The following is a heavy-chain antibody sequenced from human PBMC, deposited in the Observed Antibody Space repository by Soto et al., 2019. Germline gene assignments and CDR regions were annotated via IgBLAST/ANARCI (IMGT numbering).Heavy chain of an antibody. CDR3: ATEAAMVRNFDY. CDR2: FDPEDGET. D-gene: IGHD5-18*01. J-gene: IGHJ4*02. CDR1: GYTHTELS. V-gene: IGHV1-24*01. Sequence: ASVKVSCKVSGYTHTELSMHWVRQAPGKGLEWMGGFDPEDGETIYAQKFQGRVTMTEDTSTDTAYMELSSLRSEDTAVYYCATEAAMVRNFDYWGQGTLVTVSS.